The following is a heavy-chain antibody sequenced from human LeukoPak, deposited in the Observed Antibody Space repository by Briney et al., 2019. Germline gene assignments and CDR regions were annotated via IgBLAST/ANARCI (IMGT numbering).Heavy chain of an antibody. V-gene: IGHV3-30*18. D-gene: IGHD2-15*01. Sequence: GGSLRLSCAASGFTFSSYGMHWVRQAPGKGLKGVAVISYDGSNKYYADSVKGRFTISRDNSKNTLYLQMNSLRAEDTAVYYCAKDKPLTYCSGGSCSLYYYYGMDVWGQGTTVTVSS. CDR3: AKDKPLTYCSGGSCSLYYYYGMDV. CDR2: ISYDGSNK. J-gene: IGHJ6*02. CDR1: GFTFSSYG.